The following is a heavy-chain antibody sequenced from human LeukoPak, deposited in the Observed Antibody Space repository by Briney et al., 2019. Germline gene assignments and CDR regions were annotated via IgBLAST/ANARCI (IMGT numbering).Heavy chain of an antibody. D-gene: IGHD3-22*01. CDR1: GVTFSKYS. CDR3: AKDTLRSAEGYF. CDR2: VRFDTSQI. V-gene: IGHV3-30*02. J-gene: IGHJ4*02. Sequence: GGSLRLSCATSGVTFSKYSMQWVRQAPGKGLEWVAFVRFDTSQIYYADSVKGRFTISRDNSKSTLYLQMDSLRAEDTAVYYCAKDTLRSAEGYFWGQGILVTVSS.